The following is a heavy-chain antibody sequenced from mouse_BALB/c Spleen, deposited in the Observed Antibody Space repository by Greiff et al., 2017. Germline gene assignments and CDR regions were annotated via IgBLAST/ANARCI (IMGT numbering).Heavy chain of an antibody. CDR3: ARSQYGNYEVDY. CDR1: GYAFTNYL. D-gene: IGHD2-10*02. J-gene: IGHJ4*01. CDR2: INPGSGGT. V-gene: IGHV1-54*01. Sequence: VQLQQSGAELVRPGTSVKVSCKASGYAFTNYLIEWVKQRPGQGLEWIGVINPGSGGTNYNEKFKGKATLTADKSSSTAYMQLSSLTSDDSAVYFCARSQYGNYEVDYWGQGTSVTVSS.